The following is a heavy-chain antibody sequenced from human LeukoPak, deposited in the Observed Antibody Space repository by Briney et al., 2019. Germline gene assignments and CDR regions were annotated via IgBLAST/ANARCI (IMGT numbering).Heavy chain of an antibody. CDR1: GGSISSGGYY. V-gene: IGHV4-61*08. Sequence: SETLSLTCTVSGGSISSGGYYWNWIRQHPGKGLEWIGYIYYSGSTNYNPSLKSRVTISVDTSKNQFSLKLSSVTAADTAVYYCARAPQYYYDSSGYYGGHDAFDIWGQGTMVTVSS. J-gene: IGHJ3*02. CDR3: ARAPQYYYDSSGYYGGHDAFDI. CDR2: IYYSGST. D-gene: IGHD3-22*01.